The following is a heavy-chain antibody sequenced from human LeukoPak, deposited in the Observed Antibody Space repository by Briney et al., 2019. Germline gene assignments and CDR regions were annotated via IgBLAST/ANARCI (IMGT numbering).Heavy chain of an antibody. CDR3: ARGAMITFGGVGSTYF. J-gene: IGHJ4*02. Sequence: SGGSLRLSCAASGFTFSSYAMSWVRQAPGKGLEWVSAISGSGGSTYYADSVKGRFTISRDNSKNTLYLQMNSLRAEDTAVYYCARGAMITFGGVGSTYFWGQGTLVTVSS. CDR2: ISGSGGST. D-gene: IGHD3-16*01. V-gene: IGHV3-23*01. CDR1: GFTFSSYA.